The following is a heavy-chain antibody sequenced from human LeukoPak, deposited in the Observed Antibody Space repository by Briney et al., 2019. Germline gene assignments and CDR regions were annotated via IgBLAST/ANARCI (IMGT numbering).Heavy chain of an antibody. V-gene: IGHV1-18*01. J-gene: IGHJ6*03. CDR3: ATHSPEWRYSGYYNYYYMDV. CDR2: ISAYNGNT. Sequence: GASVKVSCKASNYTFTNYGISWVRQAPGQGLEWMGWISAYNGNTNYAQTLQGRVTMTTDTSTSTAYMELSSLRSEDTAVYFCATHSPEWRYSGYYNYYYMDVWGNGTTVTVSS. D-gene: IGHD5-12*01. CDR1: NYTFTNYG.